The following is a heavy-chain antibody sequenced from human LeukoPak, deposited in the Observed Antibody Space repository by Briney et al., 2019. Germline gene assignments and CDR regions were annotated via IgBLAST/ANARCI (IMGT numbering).Heavy chain of an antibody. CDR3: ARRAYSSGYYYFDY. CDR1: GGSISSYH. Sequence: SETLSLTCTVPGGSISSYHWSWIRQPPAKGLEWIGYIYYSGSTNYNPSLKSRVTISVDTSKNQFSLKLSSVTAADTAVYYCARRAYSSGYYYFDYWGQGTQVTVSS. V-gene: IGHV4-59*08. CDR2: IYYSGST. J-gene: IGHJ4*02. D-gene: IGHD6-19*01.